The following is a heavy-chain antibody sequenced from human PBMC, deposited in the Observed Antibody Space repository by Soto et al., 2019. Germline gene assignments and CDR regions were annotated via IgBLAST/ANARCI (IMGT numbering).Heavy chain of an antibody. V-gene: IGHV1-3*01. CDR2: INAGNGNT. CDR3: ARDRQWLRIIDY. CDR1: GYTFTSYA. J-gene: IGHJ4*02. D-gene: IGHD6-19*01. Sequence: ASVKVSCKASGYTFTSYAMHWVRQAPGQRLEWMGWINAGNGNTKYSQKFQGRVTITRDTSASTAYMELSSLRSEDTAVYYCARDRQWLRIIDYWGQGTLVTVSS.